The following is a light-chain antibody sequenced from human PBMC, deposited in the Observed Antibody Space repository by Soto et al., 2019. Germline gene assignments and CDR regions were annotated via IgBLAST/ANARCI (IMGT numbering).Light chain of an antibody. V-gene: IGLV2-11*01. CDR2: DVS. Sequence: QSALTQPRSVSGSPGQSVTISCTGTSSDVGGYNYVSWYQQHPGKAPKLMIYDVSKRPSGVPDRFSGSKSGNTASLIISGLQAEDEVDYYCCSYAGSLLVFGGGTKLPVL. CDR1: SSDVGGYNY. J-gene: IGLJ2*01. CDR3: CSYAGSLLV.